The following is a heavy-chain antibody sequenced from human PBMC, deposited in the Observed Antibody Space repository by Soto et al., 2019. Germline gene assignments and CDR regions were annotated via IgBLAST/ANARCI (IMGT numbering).Heavy chain of an antibody. J-gene: IGHJ1*01. V-gene: IGHV1-18*01. D-gene: IGHD6-13*01. CDR3: ARDWYSSSWYLDGYFQH. CDR2: ISAYNGNT. CDR1: GYTFTSYG. Sequence: QVQLVQSGAEVKKPGASVKVSCKASGYTFTSYGISWVRQAPGQGLEWMGWISAYNGNTNYAQKLQGRVTMTTDTATSTAYMELRSLRSDDTAVYYCARDWYSSSWYLDGYFQHWGQGTLVTVSS.